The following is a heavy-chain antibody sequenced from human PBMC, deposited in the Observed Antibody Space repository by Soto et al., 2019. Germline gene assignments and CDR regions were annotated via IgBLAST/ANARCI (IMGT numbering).Heavy chain of an antibody. CDR3: ARAPTLYGDHRYFDL. Sequence: QVQLQESGPGLVKPSQTLSLTCTVSGGSISSGDYYWSWIRQPPGKGLEWIGYIYYSGSTYYNPSLKSRVTISVDTSKDQFSLKLSSVTAADTALYYRARAPTLYGDHRYFDLWGRGTLVTVSS. J-gene: IGHJ2*01. V-gene: IGHV4-30-4*01. D-gene: IGHD4-17*01. CDR1: GGSISSGDYY. CDR2: IYYSGST.